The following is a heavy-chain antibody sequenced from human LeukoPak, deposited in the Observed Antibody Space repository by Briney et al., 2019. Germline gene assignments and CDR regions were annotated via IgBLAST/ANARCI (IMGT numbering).Heavy chain of an antibody. J-gene: IGHJ6*03. CDR2: ISAYNGNT. CDR1: GYTFSSYG. D-gene: IGHD2-2*01. CDR3: ARVPPEPPIFLVPAGTYYYYYMDV. V-gene: IGHV1-18*01. Sequence: ASVKVSCKASGYTFSSYGISWVRQAPGQGLEWMGWISAYNGNTNYAQKLQGRVTMTTDTSTSTAYMELRSLRSDDTAVYYCARVPPEPPIFLVPAGTYYYYYMDVWGKGTTVTVSS.